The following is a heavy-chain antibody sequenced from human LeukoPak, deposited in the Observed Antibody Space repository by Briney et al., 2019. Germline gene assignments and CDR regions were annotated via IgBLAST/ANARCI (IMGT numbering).Heavy chain of an antibody. D-gene: IGHD3-10*01. J-gene: IGHJ6*02. CDR2: MNPNSGNT. CDR3: ASTMVRGVIISYYYYGMDV. CDR1: GYTFTSYG. Sequence: RGASVKVSCKASGYTFTSYGISWVRQATGQGLEWMGWMNPNSGNTGYAQKFQGRVTMTRNTSISTAYMELSSLRSEDTAVYYCASTMVRGVIISYYYYGMDVWGQGTTVTVSS. V-gene: IGHV1-8*02.